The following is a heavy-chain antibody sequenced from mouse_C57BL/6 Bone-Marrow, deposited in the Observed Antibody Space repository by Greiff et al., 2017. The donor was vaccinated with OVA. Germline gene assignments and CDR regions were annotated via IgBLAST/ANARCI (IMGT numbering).Heavy chain of an antibody. J-gene: IGHJ2*01. Sequence: VQLQQSGAELVRPGASVKLSCKASGYTFTDYYINWVKQRPGQGLEWIARIYPGSGNTYYNEKFKGKATLTAEKSSSTAYMQLSSLTSEDSAVYFCARDTGTVDYWGQGTTLTVSS. CDR3: ARDTGTVDY. CDR2: IYPGSGNT. V-gene: IGHV1-76*01. CDR1: GYTFTDYY. D-gene: IGHD4-1*01.